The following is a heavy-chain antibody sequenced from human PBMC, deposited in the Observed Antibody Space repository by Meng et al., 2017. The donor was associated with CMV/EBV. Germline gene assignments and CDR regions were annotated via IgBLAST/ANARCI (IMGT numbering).Heavy chain of an antibody. CDR2: IYIGGST. V-gene: IGHV3-53*01. J-gene: IGHJ5*02. CDR1: AVTVSSNY. CDR3: ARDNWGLGWFDP. D-gene: IGHD3-16*01. Sequence: SRGGLIQHRGTLRLHCSASAVTVSSNYMHWVRHAPGKGLKWISVIYIGGSTYYADSVKGRFTISRDNSKHTRYLPMNSLRAQDTAVYYCARDNWGLGWFDPWAQGPLVTVSS.